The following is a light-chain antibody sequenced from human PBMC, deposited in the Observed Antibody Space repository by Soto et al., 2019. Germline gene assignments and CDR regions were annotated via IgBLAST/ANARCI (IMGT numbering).Light chain of an antibody. CDR2: AAS. V-gene: IGKV1-39*01. CDR3: QQSYTSPAFT. J-gene: IGKJ3*01. Sequence: DIQMTQSPSSLSASIGDRVSITCRASQSIGNFLNWYQQKPGKVPKLLIYAASNLHSGVPSRFSGSGSGTEFTLTISSLQLEDCAAYYCQQSYTSPAFTFGPGTRVNAK. CDR1: QSIGNF.